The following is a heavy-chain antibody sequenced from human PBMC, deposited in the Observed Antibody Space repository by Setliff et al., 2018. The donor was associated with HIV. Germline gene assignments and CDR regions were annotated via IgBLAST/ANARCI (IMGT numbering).Heavy chain of an antibody. D-gene: IGHD3-10*01. V-gene: IGHV4-59*01. CDR1: GGSISSYY. CDR2: IYYSGST. Sequence: SETLSLTCTVSGGSISSYYWSWIRQPPGKGLEWIGYIYYSGSTNYNPSLKSRVTISVDTSKNQFSLKLSSVTAADTDVYYCARARYYCSGSYYLANYFDYWGQGTLVTVSS. CDR3: ARARYYCSGSYYLANYFDY. J-gene: IGHJ4*02.